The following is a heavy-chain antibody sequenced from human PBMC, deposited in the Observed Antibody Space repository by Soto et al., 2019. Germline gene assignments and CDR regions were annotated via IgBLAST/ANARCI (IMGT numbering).Heavy chain of an antibody. D-gene: IGHD3-9*01. Sequence: QLQLRESGPGLVKPSETLSLTCTVPGGSITTTDHFWAWIRQPPGKGLEWIGRTYYTVTTYYSPSLKSRVSMSVDTSKNKFSMNLSSVTAADVAVYYCVSQVTYDILAPPGLLDKWGQGSLVIVSS. CDR2: TYYTVTT. CDR3: VSQVTYDILAPPGLLDK. V-gene: IGHV4-39*01. J-gene: IGHJ4*02. CDR1: GGSITTTDHF.